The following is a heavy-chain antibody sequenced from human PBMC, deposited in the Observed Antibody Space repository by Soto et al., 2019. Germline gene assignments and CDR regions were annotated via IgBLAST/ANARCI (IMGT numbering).Heavy chain of an antibody. D-gene: IGHD6-13*01. Sequence: QVQLVESGGGAVQPGRSLRLSCAASGFTFSSHAMHWVRQAPGKGLECVAIISYDGSNKYYGDSVRGRLTISRDDSKNTIYLQMNSLRAEDTAVYYCARDQTGITTTGGGRIDYWGQGTLVTVSS. J-gene: IGHJ4*02. CDR1: GFTFSSHA. CDR2: ISYDGSNK. CDR3: ARDQTGITTTGGGRIDY. V-gene: IGHV3-30-3*01.